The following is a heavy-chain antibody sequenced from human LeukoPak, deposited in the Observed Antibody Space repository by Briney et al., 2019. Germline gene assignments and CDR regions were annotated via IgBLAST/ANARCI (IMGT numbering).Heavy chain of an antibody. CDR2: INTNTGNP. J-gene: IGHJ4*02. D-gene: IGHD3-22*01. Sequence: ASVKVSCKASGYTFTSYAMNWVRQAPGQGLEWIGWINTNTGNPTYAQGFTGRFVFSLDTSVSTAYLQISSLKAEDTAVYYCAREWIKDSSGYYYPYFDYWGQGTLVTVSS. V-gene: IGHV7-4-1*02. CDR3: AREWIKDSSGYYYPYFDY. CDR1: GYTFTSYA.